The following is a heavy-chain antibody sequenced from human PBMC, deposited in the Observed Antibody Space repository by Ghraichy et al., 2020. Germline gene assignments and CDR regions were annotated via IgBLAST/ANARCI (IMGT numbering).Heavy chain of an antibody. CDR1: GGSISNHY. V-gene: IGHV4-4*07. CDR2: IFPSGST. CDR3: ARDPPQSCRSPNCYERGFDY. J-gene: IGHJ4*02. D-gene: IGHD2-2*01. Sequence: SETLSLTCTVSGGSISNHYWSWIRQLAGKGLEYIGRIFPSGSTNYNPSFKSRVSMSIDTSTNQFSLKLISVTAADTAVYYCARDPPQSCRSPNCYERGFDYWGQGTLVTVSS.